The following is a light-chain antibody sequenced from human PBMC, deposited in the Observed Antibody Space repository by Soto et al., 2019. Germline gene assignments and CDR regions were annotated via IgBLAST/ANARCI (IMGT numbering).Light chain of an antibody. CDR1: SSDVGSYNL. CDR3: CSYAGSSTLV. Sequence: QSVLTQPASASGSPGQLITISCTGTSSDVGSYNLVSWYQQHPGKAPKLMIYEVSKRPSGVSNRFSGSKSGNTAPLTISGLQAEDEADYCCCSYAGSSTLVFGTGTKVTVL. V-gene: IGLV2-23*02. J-gene: IGLJ1*01. CDR2: EVS.